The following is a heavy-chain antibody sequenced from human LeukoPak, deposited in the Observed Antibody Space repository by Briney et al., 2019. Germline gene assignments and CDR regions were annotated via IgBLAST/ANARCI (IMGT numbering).Heavy chain of an antibody. CDR2: LYHGGAT. Sequence: SETLSLTXAVSGYSINSGYYWGWIRQPPGKGLEWIGSLYHGGATYSNPSLKSRVTIAVDTSKNQFSLKLSSVTAADTAVYYCATASNTNYYYYMDVWGKGTTVTVSS. D-gene: IGHD3-3*01. CDR3: ATASNTNYYYYMDV. J-gene: IGHJ6*03. CDR1: GYSINSGYY. V-gene: IGHV4-38-2*01.